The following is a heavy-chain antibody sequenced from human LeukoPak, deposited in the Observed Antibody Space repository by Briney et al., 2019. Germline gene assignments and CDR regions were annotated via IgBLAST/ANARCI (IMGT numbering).Heavy chain of an antibody. CDR2: IYPGDSDT. V-gene: IGHV5-51*01. Sequence: GESLKISCKGSGYSFTSYWIGWVRQMPGKGLEWMGIIYPGDSDTRYSPSFQGQVTISADKSISTAYLQWCSLKAPDTAMYYCARHPSSSWYDWFDPWGQGTLVTVSS. J-gene: IGHJ5*02. CDR1: GYSFTSYW. CDR3: ARHPSSSWYDWFDP. D-gene: IGHD6-13*01.